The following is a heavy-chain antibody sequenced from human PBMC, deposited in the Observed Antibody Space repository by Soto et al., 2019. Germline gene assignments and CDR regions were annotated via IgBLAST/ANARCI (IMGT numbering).Heavy chain of an antibody. CDR3: AVVDSTGNWFDP. CDR2: MYYSGTT. D-gene: IGHD6-25*01. J-gene: IGHJ5*02. V-gene: IGHV4-39*01. CDR1: GGSISSSDFY. Sequence: SETLSLTCTVSGGSISSSDFYWGWLRQTPGKGLEFIGSMYYSGTTYYNPSLKSRVTISVDTSKNQFTLKLISVTAADTAVYYCAVVDSTGNWFDPWGEGALVTAPQ.